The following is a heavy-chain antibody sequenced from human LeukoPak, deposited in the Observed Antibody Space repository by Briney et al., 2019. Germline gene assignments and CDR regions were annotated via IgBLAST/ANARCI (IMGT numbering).Heavy chain of an antibody. V-gene: IGHV1-2*02. CDR2: INPNSGGT. CDR3: ASGGDTMVTPHCYYYYYMDV. J-gene: IGHJ6*03. D-gene: IGHD3-10*01. Sequence: ASVKVSCKASGYTFTGYHMHWVRQAPGQGLEWMGWINPNSGGTNYAQKFQGRVTMTRDTSISTAYMELSRLRSDDTAVYYCASGGDTMVTPHCYYYYYMDVWGKGTTVTVSS. CDR1: GYTFTGYH.